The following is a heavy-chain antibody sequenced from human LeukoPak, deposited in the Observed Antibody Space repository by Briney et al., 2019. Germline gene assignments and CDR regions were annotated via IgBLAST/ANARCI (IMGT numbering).Heavy chain of an antibody. Sequence: GGSLRLSCAASGFTFSSYAMSWVRQAPGKGLEWVSAISGSGGSTYYADSVKGRFTISRDNSKNTLYLQMNSLRAEDTAIYYCAKSKRIAYCGGDCYFFDYWGQGTLVTVSS. CDR3: AKSKRIAYCGGDCYFFDY. V-gene: IGHV3-23*01. D-gene: IGHD2-21*02. J-gene: IGHJ4*02. CDR2: ISGSGGST. CDR1: GFTFSSYA.